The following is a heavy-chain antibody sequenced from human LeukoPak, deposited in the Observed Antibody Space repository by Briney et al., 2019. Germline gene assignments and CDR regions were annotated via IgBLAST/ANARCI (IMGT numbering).Heavy chain of an antibody. D-gene: IGHD1-1*01. CDR2: IYFRGTT. CDR1: GGSISSSSDL. CDR3: ARHGTYPPWALDWFDP. Sequence: KPSETLSLTCTVSGGSISSSSDLWGWIRQPPGKGLEWIGAIYFRGTTHYNPSLKSRVTISVDTSKSQFSLNLNSVTAADTAVYYCARHGTYPPWALDWFDPWGQGTLVSVSS. J-gene: IGHJ5*02. V-gene: IGHV4-39*01.